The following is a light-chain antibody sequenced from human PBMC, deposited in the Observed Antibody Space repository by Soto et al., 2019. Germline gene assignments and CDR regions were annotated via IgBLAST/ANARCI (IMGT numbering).Light chain of an antibody. J-gene: IGKJ5*01. CDR3: QQYNNWPPT. V-gene: IGKV1-39*01. CDR1: QSISSY. Sequence: DIQMTQSPSSLSASVGDRATITCRASQSISSYLNWYQQKPGKAPKLLIYAASSLQSGVPSRFSGSGSGTEFTLTISSPQSEDFAVYYCQQYNNWPPTFGQGTRLEIK. CDR2: AAS.